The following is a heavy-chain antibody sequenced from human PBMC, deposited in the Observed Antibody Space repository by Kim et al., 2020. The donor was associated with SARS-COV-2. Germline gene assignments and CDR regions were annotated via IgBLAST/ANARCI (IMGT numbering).Heavy chain of an antibody. D-gene: IGHD1-26*01. J-gene: IGHJ4*02. CDR1: GFTFNTHG. Sequence: GGSLRLSCAASGFTFNTHGMHWVRQAPGKGLEWVAGISYDGSNKYYADSVKGRFTISRDNSKNTLYLQMNSLRIEATAVYYCAKSCSGSYFGYDYWGQGTLVTVSS. CDR3: AKSCSGSYFGYDY. CDR2: ISYDGSNK. V-gene: IGHV3-30*18.